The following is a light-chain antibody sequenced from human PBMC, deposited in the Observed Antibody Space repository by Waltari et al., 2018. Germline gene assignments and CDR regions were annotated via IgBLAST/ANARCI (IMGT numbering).Light chain of an antibody. CDR1: SNDVGGYNS. Sequence: QSALTQPASVSGSPGQSVTIFCAGTSNDVGGYNSVSWYQEEPGQAPRVIIYDVRDGPSGVSDRFSGSTSGNTASLNISELQAEDEADYYCSSQSSNDVVLFVGGTKLTGL. CDR3: SSQSSNDVVL. CDR2: DVR. J-gene: IGLJ2*01. V-gene: IGLV2-14*01.